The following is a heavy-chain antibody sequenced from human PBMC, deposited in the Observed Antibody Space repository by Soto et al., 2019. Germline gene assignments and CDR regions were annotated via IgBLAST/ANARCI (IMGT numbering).Heavy chain of an antibody. Sequence: SETLSLTCTVSGGSISSYYWSWIRQPPGKGLEWIGYIYYSGSTNYNPSLKSRVTISVDTSKNQFSLKLSSVTAADTAVYYCARGIAARGRSQFYYYYGMDVWGQGTTVTVSS. D-gene: IGHD6-6*01. CDR3: ARGIAARGRSQFYYYYGMDV. CDR2: IYYSGST. V-gene: IGHV4-59*01. CDR1: GGSISSYY. J-gene: IGHJ6*02.